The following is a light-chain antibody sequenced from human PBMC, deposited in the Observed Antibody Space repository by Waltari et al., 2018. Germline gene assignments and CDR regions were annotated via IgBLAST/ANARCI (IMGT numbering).Light chain of an antibody. CDR3: QQYDNLPIT. J-gene: IGKJ5*01. CDR2: DAS. V-gene: IGKV1-33*01. Sequence: DIQMTQSPSSLSASVGDRVTITCQASQDISNYLNWYQQKPGKATQLLIYDASNLETGVPSRFSGSGSGTDFTFTISSLQPEDIATYYCQQYDNLPITFGQGTRLEIK. CDR1: QDISNY.